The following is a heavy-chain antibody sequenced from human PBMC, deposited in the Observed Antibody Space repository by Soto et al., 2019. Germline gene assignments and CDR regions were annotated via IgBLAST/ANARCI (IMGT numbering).Heavy chain of an antibody. Sequence: QVQLVESGGGVVQPGRSLRLSCAASGFTFSSYAMHWVRQAPGKGLEWVAVISYDGSNKYYADSVKGRFTISRDNSKNTLYLQMNSLRAEDTAVYYCARGAPTAGAILLYYYGMDVWGQGTTVTVSS. CDR2: ISYDGSNK. CDR1: GFTFSSYA. CDR3: ARGAPTAGAILLYYYGMDV. J-gene: IGHJ6*02. V-gene: IGHV3-30-3*01. D-gene: IGHD1-26*01.